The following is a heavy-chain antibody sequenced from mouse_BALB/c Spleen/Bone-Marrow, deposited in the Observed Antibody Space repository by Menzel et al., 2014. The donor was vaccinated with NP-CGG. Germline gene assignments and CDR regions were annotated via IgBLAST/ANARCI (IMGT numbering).Heavy chain of an antibody. D-gene: IGHD3-3*01. J-gene: IGHJ1*01. CDR3: ARDVGRLFFDD. Sequence: EVQLVESGGGLVQPGGSLRLSCATSGFTFTDYYMNWVRQPPGMTLEWLGFIRNKANGYTTDYSTSVKGRFTISRDNSQNILYLQMNTLRTEDSATYYCARDVGRLFFDDWGAGTTVTVSS. CDR2: IRNKANGYTT. V-gene: IGHV7-3*02. CDR1: GFTFTDYY.